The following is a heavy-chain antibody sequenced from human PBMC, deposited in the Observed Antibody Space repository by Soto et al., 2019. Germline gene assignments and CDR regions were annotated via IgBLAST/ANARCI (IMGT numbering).Heavy chain of an antibody. CDR3: ARRSTVTSDY. D-gene: IGHD4-17*01. V-gene: IGHV4-39*01. Sequence: QLQLQESGPELVKPSETLSLNCTVSGGSLTRNSYYWGWIRQPPGKGLEWIGSFYYSQSTYFNPSLKNRVTISVETSKNQYSLKLSAVTAADTAVYYCARRSTVTSDYWGQGILVTVS. J-gene: IGHJ4*02. CDR1: GGSLTRNSYY. CDR2: FYYSQST.